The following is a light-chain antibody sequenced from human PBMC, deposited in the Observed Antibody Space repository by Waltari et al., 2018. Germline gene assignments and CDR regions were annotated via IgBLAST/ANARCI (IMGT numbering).Light chain of an antibody. CDR1: NSDIGYYNF. CDR2: DVN. J-gene: IGLJ2*01. V-gene: IGLV2-14*03. CDR3: ASYTSTNTVL. Sequence: QPASVSGSPGQLITISCAGTNSDIGYYNFVSWYQQHPGKAPKLMIFDVNRWPSGVSHRFSGSKAGNTASLTISGLQAEDEADYFCASYTSTNTVLFGGGTKVTVL.